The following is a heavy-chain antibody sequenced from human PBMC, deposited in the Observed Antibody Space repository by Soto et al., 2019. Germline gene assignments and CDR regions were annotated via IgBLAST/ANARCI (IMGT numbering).Heavy chain of an antibody. D-gene: IGHD3-3*01. J-gene: IGHJ4*02. Sequence: QVKLVQSGAEVKEPGSAVKVSCKAPADSFSSYGISWVRQAPGQGLEWMGGIIPILGTTNYAEKFKGRVTITADESTNTAYLELSSLRSEDTALYYCARVFPDGWVEPGVVRGYLDTWGRGTLVTVSS. CDR2: IIPILGTT. CDR3: ARVFPDGWVEPGVVRGYLDT. CDR1: ADSFSSYG. V-gene: IGHV1-69*01.